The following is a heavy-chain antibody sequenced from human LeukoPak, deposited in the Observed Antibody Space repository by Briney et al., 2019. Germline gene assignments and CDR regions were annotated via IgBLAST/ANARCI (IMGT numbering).Heavy chain of an antibody. CDR3: ARDLSRQHSGSYPWFDP. CDR2: INPSGGST. D-gene: IGHD1-26*01. Sequence: ASVKVSCKASGYTFTSYYMHWVRQAPGQGLEWMGIINPSGGSTSYAQKFQGRVTMTRDTSTSTVYMELSSLRSEDTAVYYCARDLSRQHSGSYPWFDPWGQGTLVTVSS. CDR1: GYTFTSYY. J-gene: IGHJ5*02. V-gene: IGHV1-46*01.